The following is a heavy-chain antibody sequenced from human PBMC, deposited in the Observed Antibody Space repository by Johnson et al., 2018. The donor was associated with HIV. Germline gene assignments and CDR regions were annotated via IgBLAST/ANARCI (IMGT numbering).Heavy chain of an antibody. Sequence: QVLLVESGGGVVQPGRSLRLSCAASGYTFSSYAMHWVRQAPGKGLEWVAVISYDGSNKYYADSVKGRFTISRDNSKNTLYLQMNSLRAEDTAVYYCATRDPTYRPGVFDIWGQGKMVTVSS. CDR3: ATRDPTYRPGVFDI. J-gene: IGHJ3*02. D-gene: IGHD1-14*01. CDR1: GYTFSSYA. V-gene: IGHV3-30-3*01. CDR2: ISYDGSNK.